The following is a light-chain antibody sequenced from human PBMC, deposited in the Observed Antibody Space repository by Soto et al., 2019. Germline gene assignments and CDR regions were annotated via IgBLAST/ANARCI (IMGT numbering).Light chain of an antibody. CDR2: WAS. CDR3: QQYYSTPLT. V-gene: IGKV4-1*01. CDR1: QSVLCSSNNKNY. Sequence: DIVMTQSPDSLAVSLGERATINCKSSQSVLCSSNNKNYLAWYQQKPGQPPKLLIYWASTRESGVPDRFSGSGSETDFTLTISSLQAEDVAVYYCQQYYSTPLTFGQGTKVEIK. J-gene: IGKJ1*01.